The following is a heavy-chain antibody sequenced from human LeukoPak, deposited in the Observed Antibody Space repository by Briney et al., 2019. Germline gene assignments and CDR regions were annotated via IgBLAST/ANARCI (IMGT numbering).Heavy chain of an antibody. V-gene: IGHV3-33*01. Sequence: GGSLRLSCAASGLTFRNYGMHWVRQAPGKGLEWVAVIYYDGSNKYYADSVKGRFTISRDNSKNTLYLQMNSLRAEDTAVYYCAGDRGLSLFDPWGQGTLVTVSS. J-gene: IGHJ5*02. CDR2: IYYDGSNK. CDR3: AGDRGLSLFDP. D-gene: IGHD3-10*01. CDR1: GLTFRNYG.